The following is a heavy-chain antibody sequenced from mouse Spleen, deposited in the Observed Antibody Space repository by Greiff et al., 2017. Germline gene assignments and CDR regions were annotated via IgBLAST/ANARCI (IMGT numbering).Heavy chain of an antibody. V-gene: IGHV3-6*01. J-gene: IGHJ2*01. CDR3: AREGGYYYYFDY. CDR2: ISYDGSN. CDR1: GYSITSGYY. Sequence: EVQLVESGPGLVKPSQSLSLTCSVTGYSITSGYYWNWIRQFPGNKLEWMGYISYDGSNNYNPSLKNRISITRDTSKNQFFLKLNSVTTEDTATYYCAREGGYYYYFDYWGQGTTLTVSS. D-gene: IGHD2-3*01.